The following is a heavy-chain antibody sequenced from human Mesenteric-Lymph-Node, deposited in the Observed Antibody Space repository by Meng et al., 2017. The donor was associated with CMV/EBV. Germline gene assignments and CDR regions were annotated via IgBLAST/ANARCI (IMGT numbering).Heavy chain of an antibody. D-gene: IGHD3-10*01. CDR1: GDSIRDSY. J-gene: IGHJ4*02. V-gene: IGHV4-59*12. CDR3: ARDLYGSGTFYRGIFQN. CDR2: VYYTGST. Sequence: SETLSLTCTVSGDSIRDSYWTWIRQTPGQGLEWIGNVYYTGSTNYKPSLKSRVTISVDMSKNQFYLKLNSVTAADTAVYYCARDLYGSGTFYRGIFQNWGQGTLVTVSS.